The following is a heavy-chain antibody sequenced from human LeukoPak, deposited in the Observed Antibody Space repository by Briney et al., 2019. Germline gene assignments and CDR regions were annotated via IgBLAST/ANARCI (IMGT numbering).Heavy chain of an antibody. CDR3: AKDYMRNWYVAGFLDY. V-gene: IGHV3-23*01. D-gene: IGHD1-1*01. CDR2: ISGSGGSA. CDR1: GFTFSSYG. Sequence: GGSLRLSCAASGFTFSSYGMSWVRQAPGKGLEWVSAISGSGGSAYYADSVKGRFTISRDNSKNTLYLQMNSLRAEDTAVYYCAKDYMRNWYVAGFLDYWGQGTLVTVSS. J-gene: IGHJ4*02.